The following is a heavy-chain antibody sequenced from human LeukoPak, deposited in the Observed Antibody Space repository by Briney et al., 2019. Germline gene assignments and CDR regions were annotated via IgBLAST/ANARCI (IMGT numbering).Heavy chain of an antibody. D-gene: IGHD5-24*01. Sequence: SETLSLTCNVSGYSIRSGYQWGWIRQSPGKGLEWLGSIYQSGSTYDNPSLKSRVTISVDTSKNQFSLKLSSVTAADTAVYYCARGGMATFYWGQGTLVTVSS. CDR3: ARGGMATFY. J-gene: IGHJ4*02. CDR2: IYQSGST. V-gene: IGHV4-38-2*02. CDR1: GYSIRSGYQ.